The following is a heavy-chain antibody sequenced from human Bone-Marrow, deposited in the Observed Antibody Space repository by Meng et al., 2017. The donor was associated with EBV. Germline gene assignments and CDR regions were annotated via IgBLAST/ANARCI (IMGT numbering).Heavy chain of an antibody. J-gene: IGHJ4*02. Sequence: QVQVVQSGAEVKKPGSSGKVSCRTCGGTFRSDAVSWVRQAPGQGLEWMGGLIPMSDAPHYAQKFQGRVTITADESTSTHYMDLSGLRSDDTALYYCASESGRGFTPDYWGQGTLVTVSS. CDR1: GGTFRSDA. CDR3: ASESGRGFTPDY. CDR2: LIPMSDAP. D-gene: IGHD3-10*01. V-gene: IGHV1-69*01.